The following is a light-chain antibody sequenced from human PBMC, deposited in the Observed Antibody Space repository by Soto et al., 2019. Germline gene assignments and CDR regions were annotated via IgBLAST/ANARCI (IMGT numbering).Light chain of an antibody. V-gene: IGKV1-39*01. CDR1: QSISNY. CDR3: QQSYGTPLT. Sequence: DMEMTQSPSSLSAFVGDRVTITCRASQSISNYLNWYQHKPGKVPKLLIYAASSLQSGVPTRFSGSGSGTDFTLTINSLQPEDFATYYSQQSYGTPLTFGGGTKIEIK. CDR2: AAS. J-gene: IGKJ4*01.